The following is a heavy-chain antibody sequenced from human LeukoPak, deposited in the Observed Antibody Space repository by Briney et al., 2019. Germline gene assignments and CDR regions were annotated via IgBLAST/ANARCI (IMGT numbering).Heavy chain of an antibody. CDR2: IYYQGST. CDR1: GASISGYY. J-gene: IGHJ6*03. CDR3: ARDRYYYMDV. V-gene: IGHV4-59*01. Sequence: SETLSLTCTVSGASISGYYWSWIRQPPGKGLEWIGYIYYQGSTNYNPSLKGRVTISLDTSNNQFSLRLSAVTAAETAVYYCARDRYYYMDVWGKGTTVTVSS.